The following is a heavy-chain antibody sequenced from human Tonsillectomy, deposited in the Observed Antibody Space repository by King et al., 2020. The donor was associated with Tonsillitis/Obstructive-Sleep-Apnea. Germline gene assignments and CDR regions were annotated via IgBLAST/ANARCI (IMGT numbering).Heavy chain of an antibody. V-gene: IGHV3-7*04. CDR3: ARDEETTGFGS. Sequence: VQLVESGGGLVQPGGSLRLSCAASGFTFRNYWMNWVRRAPGKGLEWVANIKEDGTENYYADSVKGRFTISRDSAKNSLYLQMNSLRPEDTALYYCARDEETTGFGSWGQGTLVTVSS. CDR2: IKEDGTEN. J-gene: IGHJ5*01. CDR1: GFTFRNYW. D-gene: IGHD1-1*01.